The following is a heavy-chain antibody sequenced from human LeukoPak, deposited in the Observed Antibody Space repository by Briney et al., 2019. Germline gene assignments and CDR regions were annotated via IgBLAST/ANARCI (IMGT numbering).Heavy chain of an antibody. D-gene: IGHD6-6*01. J-gene: IGHJ3*02. CDR1: GGSISSHH. CDR3: ARPYSSLSRGSFDI. CDR2: IYFSGTT. Sequence: SETLSLTCTVSGGSISSHHWGWIRQPPGKGLEWIASIYFSGTTYYNPSLKSRVAISVDTSKNQFSLKLSSVTAADTAVYYCARPYSSLSRGSFDIWGQGTMVTVSS. V-gene: IGHV4-39*01.